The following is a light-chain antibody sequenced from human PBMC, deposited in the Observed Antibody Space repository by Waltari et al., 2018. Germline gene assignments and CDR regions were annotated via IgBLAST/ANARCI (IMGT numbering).Light chain of an antibody. Sequence: QSVLTQPPSASGPPGQRVTISCSGSTSNIGRNYVSWYQQFPGTAPKLLVYRNNERPSGVPDRISGSKSGTSASLAISGLRSEDEADYYCATWDGSLTAWVFGGGTKVTVL. CDR1: TSNIGRNY. CDR3: ATWDGSLTAWV. J-gene: IGLJ3*02. V-gene: IGLV1-47*01. CDR2: RNN.